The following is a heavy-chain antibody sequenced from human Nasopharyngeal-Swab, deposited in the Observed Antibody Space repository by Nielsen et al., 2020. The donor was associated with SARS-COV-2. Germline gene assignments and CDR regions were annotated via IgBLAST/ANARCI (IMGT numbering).Heavy chain of an antibody. CDR2: INPSAAYT. V-gene: IGHV1-46*01. J-gene: IGHJ4*02. CDR3: ARFAFGSGSSADY. Sequence: ASVNVSCKTSGYTFINYYMHWVRPAHAQGLEWMGIINPSAAYTSYAQKFQGRVTVTRDTSTRTVYMELSGLRSEDTAVYYCARFAFGSGSSADYWGQGTLVTVSS. CDR1: GYTFINYY. D-gene: IGHD3-10*01.